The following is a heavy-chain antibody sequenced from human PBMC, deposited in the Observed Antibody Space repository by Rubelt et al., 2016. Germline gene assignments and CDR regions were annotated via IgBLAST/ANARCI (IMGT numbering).Heavy chain of an antibody. CDR1: GFTFSSYA. CDR3: AKGGVASYYGSGSYPDV. Sequence: EVQLLESGGGLVQPGGSLRLSCAASGFTFSSYAMSWVRQAPGKGLEWVSAISGSCGSTYYADSVKGRVTNSGGNANKGCNREMSRLGAEDTAVVYCAKGGVASYYGSGSYPDVWGQGTTVTVSS. D-gene: IGHD3-10*01. J-gene: IGHJ6*02. V-gene: IGHV3-23*01. CDR2: ISGSCGST.